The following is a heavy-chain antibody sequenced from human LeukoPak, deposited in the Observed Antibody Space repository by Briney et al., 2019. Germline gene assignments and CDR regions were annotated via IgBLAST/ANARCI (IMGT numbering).Heavy chain of an antibody. CDR2: SSSSGSTI. V-gene: IGHV3-48*03. D-gene: IGHD5-12*01. J-gene: IGHJ4*02. CDR1: GFTFSSYE. Sequence: GGSPRLSCAASGFTFSSYEMNWVRQAPGKGLEWVSHSSSSGSTIYYAGSVKGRFTIARDNAKNSVYLQMNSLRAEDTAVYYCARGYLHSAYGFDYWGQGTLVTVSS. CDR3: ARGYLHSAYGFDY.